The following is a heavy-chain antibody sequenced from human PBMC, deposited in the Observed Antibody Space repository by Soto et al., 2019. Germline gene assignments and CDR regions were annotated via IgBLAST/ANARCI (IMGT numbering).Heavy chain of an antibody. D-gene: IGHD3-22*01. J-gene: IGHJ4*02. V-gene: IGHV1-69*13. CDR1: GGTFSSYA. CDR2: IIPIFGTA. Sequence: SVKVSCKASGGTFSSYAISWVRQAPGQGLEWMGGIIPIFGTANYAQKFQGRVTITADESTSTAYMELSSLRSEDTALYYCARADAGYYDSSGYYNLDYWGQGTLVTVSS. CDR3: ARADAGYYDSSGYYNLDY.